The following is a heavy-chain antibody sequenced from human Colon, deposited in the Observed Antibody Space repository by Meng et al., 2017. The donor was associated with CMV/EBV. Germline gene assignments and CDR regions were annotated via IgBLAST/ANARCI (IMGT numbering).Heavy chain of an antibody. CDR3: ARDFQCGDWDAPYCFDS. CDR1: GFSFSDYC. J-gene: IGHJ4*02. D-gene: IGHD2-21*01. Sequence: GESLKISCVASGFSFSDYCMNWVRQAPGKGLEWVSSISSRSTCMKSADSVKGRFTIYRDNDKNSVFLQMKSLRGEDAAICYCARDFQCGDWDAPYCFDSWGQGTLVTVSS. CDR2: ISSRSTCM. V-gene: IGHV3-21*04.